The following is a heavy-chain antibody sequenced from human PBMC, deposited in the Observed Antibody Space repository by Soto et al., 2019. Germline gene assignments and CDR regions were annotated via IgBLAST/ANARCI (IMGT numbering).Heavy chain of an antibody. Sequence: EVQLLESGGGLVQPGGSLRLSCAASGFTFSSYAMSWVRQAPGKGLEWVSGISGSGGSTNYADSVKGRFTISRDNSKNTLYLQMSSLRAEDTAVYYCAAAPRGTVTPPWDYCGQGTLVTVSS. CDR1: GFTFSSYA. D-gene: IGHD2-15*01. V-gene: IGHV3-23*01. CDR3: AAAPRGTVTPPWDY. CDR2: ISGSGGST. J-gene: IGHJ4*02.